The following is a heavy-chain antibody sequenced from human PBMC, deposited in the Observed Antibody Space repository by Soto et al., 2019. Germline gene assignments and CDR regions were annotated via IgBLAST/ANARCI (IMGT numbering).Heavy chain of an antibody. CDR2: INPNSGGT. CDR3: ARSQGSGRHYYCMDV. CDR1: GYTFTGYY. Sequence: ASVKVSCKASGYTFTGYYMHWVRQAPGQGLEWMGWINPNSGGTNYAQKFQGWVTMTRDTSISTAYMELSRLRSDDTAVYYCARSQGSGRHYYCMDVWGQGTTVNV. J-gene: IGHJ6*02. V-gene: IGHV1-2*04. D-gene: IGHD3-10*01.